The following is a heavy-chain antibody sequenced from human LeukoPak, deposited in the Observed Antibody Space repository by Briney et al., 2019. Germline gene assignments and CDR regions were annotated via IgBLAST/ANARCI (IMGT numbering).Heavy chain of an antibody. V-gene: IGHV1-69*04. CDR1: GGTFSSYT. D-gene: IGHD6-13*01. CDR2: IIPILGIA. CDR3: AREDRIAAAGMYYYGVDV. Sequence: GASVKVSCKASGGTFSSYTISWVRQAPGQGLEWMGRIIPILGIANYAQKFQGRVTITADKSTSTAYMELSSLRSEDTAVYYCAREDRIAAAGMYYYGVDVWGQGTTVTVSS. J-gene: IGHJ6*02.